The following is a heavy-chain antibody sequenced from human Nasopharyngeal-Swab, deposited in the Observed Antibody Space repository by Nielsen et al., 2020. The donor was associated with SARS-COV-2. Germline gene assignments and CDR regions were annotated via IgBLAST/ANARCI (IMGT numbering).Heavy chain of an antibody. D-gene: IGHD2-21*01. CDR3: ARDEIGGRVDY. J-gene: IGHJ4*02. Sequence: SETLSLTCTVSGGSVSSGSYYWSWIRQPPGKGLEWIGYVYYSGRTNCNPSLKSRVTISVDTSKNQFSPNLSSVTAADTAVYYCARDEIGGRVDYWGQGTLVTVSS. V-gene: IGHV4-61*01. CDR2: VYYSGRT. CDR1: GGSVSSGSYY.